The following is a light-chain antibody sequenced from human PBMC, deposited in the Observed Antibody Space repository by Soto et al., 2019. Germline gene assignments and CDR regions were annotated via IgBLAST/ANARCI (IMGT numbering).Light chain of an antibody. J-gene: IGKJ1*01. Sequence: EMVMTQSPATLSVSPGERATLSCRARQNVRSNLAWYQQRPGQAPRLPIYGASTRATGIPARFSGSGSGTEFTLTISSLQSEDFAVYYCQHYNNWPPETFGQGTKVDIK. CDR2: GAS. CDR3: QHYNNWPPET. CDR1: QNVRSN. V-gene: IGKV3-15*01.